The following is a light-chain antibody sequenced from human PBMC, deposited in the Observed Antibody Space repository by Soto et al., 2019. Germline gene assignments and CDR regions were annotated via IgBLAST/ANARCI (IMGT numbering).Light chain of an antibody. CDR3: NSYRSTSTLVV. J-gene: IGLJ2*01. Sequence: QSALTQPASVSGSPGQSITISCTGTSSDVGGYNYVSWYQQHPGKAPKLVIYEVTNRPSGVSNRFSGSKSGNTASLTISGLQAEDEAHYYCNSYRSTSTLVVFGGGTKLTVL. CDR2: EVT. V-gene: IGLV2-14*01. CDR1: SSDVGGYNY.